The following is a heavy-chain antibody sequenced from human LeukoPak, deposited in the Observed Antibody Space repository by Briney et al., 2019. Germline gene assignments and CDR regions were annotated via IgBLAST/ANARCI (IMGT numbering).Heavy chain of an antibody. CDR2: INHSGST. CDR1: GGSFSGYY. D-gene: IGHD4-17*01. V-gene: IGHV4-34*01. Sequence: SETVSLTCAVYGGSFSGYYWSWIRQPPGKGLEWIGEINHSGSTNYNPSLKSRVTISVDTSKNQFSLKLSSVTAADTAVYYCARGYGPTFDYWGQGTLVTVSS. CDR3: ARGYGPTFDY. J-gene: IGHJ4*02.